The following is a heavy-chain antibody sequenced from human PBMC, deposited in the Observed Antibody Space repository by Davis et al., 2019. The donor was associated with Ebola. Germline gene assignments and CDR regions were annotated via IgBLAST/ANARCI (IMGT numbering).Heavy chain of an antibody. J-gene: IGHJ4*02. CDR3: ARVTRGWASIDY. D-gene: IGHD5-12*01. CDR2: IYYSGST. CDR1: GGSTSSYY. V-gene: IGHV4-59*01. Sequence: SETLSLTCTVSGGSTSSYYWSWIRQPPGKGLEWIGYIYYSGSTNYNPSLKSRVTISVDTSKTQFSLKLSSVTAADTAVYYCARVTRGWASIDYWGQGTLVTVSS.